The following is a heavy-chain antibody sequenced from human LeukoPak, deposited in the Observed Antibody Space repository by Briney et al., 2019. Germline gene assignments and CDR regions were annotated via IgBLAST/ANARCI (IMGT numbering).Heavy chain of an antibody. V-gene: IGHV4-30-2*01. CDR2: IYHSGST. CDR3: ARGSTMIVDQGFDY. Sequence: PSETLPLTCAVSGGSISRGGYSWSWIRQPPGKGLEWIVYIYHSGSTYYNPSLKSRVTISVDRSQNQFSLKLSSVTAADTAVYYCARGSTMIVDQGFDYWGQGTLVTVSS. CDR1: GGSISRGGYS. D-gene: IGHD3-22*01. J-gene: IGHJ4*02.